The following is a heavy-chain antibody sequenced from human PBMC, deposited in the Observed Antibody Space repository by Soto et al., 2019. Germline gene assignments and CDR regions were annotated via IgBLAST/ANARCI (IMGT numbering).Heavy chain of an antibody. Sequence: SETLSLTCTVSGGSITSSSYYWGWIRQPPGKGLEWIGSIYYSGSTYYNPSLKSRVTISVDTSKNQFSLKLSSVTAADTAVYYCARGHRSSGKIFDSWGQGTLVTVSS. J-gene: IGHJ4*02. V-gene: IGHV4-39*01. CDR2: IYYSGST. CDR3: ARGHRSSGKIFDS. CDR1: GGSITSSSYY. D-gene: IGHD3-22*01.